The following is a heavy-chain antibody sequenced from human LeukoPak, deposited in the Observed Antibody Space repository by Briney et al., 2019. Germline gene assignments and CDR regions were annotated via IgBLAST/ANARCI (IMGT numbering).Heavy chain of an antibody. CDR1: SGSFSGYY. CDR3: ARGLMYSSDEGP. V-gene: IGHV4-34*01. J-gene: IGHJ5*02. D-gene: IGHD6-19*01. Sequence: PSETLSLTCAVYSGSFSGYYWSWIRQPPGKGLEWIGEINHSGSTNYNPSLKSRVTISVDTSKNQFSLKLSSVTAADTAVYYCARGLMYSSDEGPWGQGTLVTVSP. CDR2: INHSGST.